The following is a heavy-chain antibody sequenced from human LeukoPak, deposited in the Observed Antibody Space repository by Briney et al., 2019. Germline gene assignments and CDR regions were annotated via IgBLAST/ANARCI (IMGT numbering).Heavy chain of an antibody. CDR2: IKSDGST. CDR3: ARAPSEIGGYYPEYFRH. D-gene: IGHD3-22*01. V-gene: IGHV3-74*01. J-gene: IGHJ1*01. CDR1: GFTFSSYW. Sequence: RGSLRLSCAASGFTFSSYWMHWVRQAPGKGLVWVSRIKSDGSTRYADSVKGRFTVSRDNAKNTVSLQMNSLRAEDTGVYYCARAPSEIGGYYPEYFRHWGQGTLVIVSS.